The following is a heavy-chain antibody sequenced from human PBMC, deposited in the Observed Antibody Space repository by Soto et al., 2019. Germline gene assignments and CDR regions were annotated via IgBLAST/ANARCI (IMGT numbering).Heavy chain of an antibody. CDR2: IIPIFGTA. Sequence: ASVKVSCKASGYPFTGYYMHWVRQAPGQGLEWMGGIIPIFGTANYAQKFQGRVTITADESTSTAYMELSSLRSEDTAVYYCAKGGNYYDSSGYYSDYWGQGTLVTVSS. D-gene: IGHD3-22*01. CDR3: AKGGNYYDSSGYYSDY. J-gene: IGHJ4*02. CDR1: GYPFTGYY. V-gene: IGHV1-69*13.